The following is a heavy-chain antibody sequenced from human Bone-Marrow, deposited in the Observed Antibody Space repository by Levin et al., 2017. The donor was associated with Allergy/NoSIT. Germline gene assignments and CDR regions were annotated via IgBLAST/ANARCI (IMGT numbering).Heavy chain of an antibody. V-gene: IGHV2-70*01. J-gene: IGHJ6*02. Sequence: SGPTLVKPTQTLTLTCTFSGFSLSTSGMCVSWIRQPPGKALEWLALIDWDDDKYYSTSLKTRLTISKDTSKNQVVLTMTNMDPVDTATYYCARIPAVRVGQLKGYYYYGMDVWGQGTTVTVSS. CDR3: ARIPAVRVGQLKGYYYYGMDV. D-gene: IGHD6-6*01. CDR2: IDWDDDK. CDR1: GFSLSTSGMC.